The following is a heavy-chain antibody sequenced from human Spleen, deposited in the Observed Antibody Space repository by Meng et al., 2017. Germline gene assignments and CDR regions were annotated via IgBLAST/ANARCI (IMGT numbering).Heavy chain of an antibody. V-gene: IGHV4-39*01. Sequence: QLQLQESGPGLVKPSETLSLTCTVSAGSISTTSYFCAWIRQPPGKGLEWIASMYYSGNTYYNPSLRSRVTISVDTSKNQFSLNLSSVTAADTAMYYCAGLPRDSSAGNWFDPWGQGTLVTVSS. CDR1: AGSISTTSYF. J-gene: IGHJ5*02. CDR2: MYYSGNT. D-gene: IGHD3-22*01. CDR3: AGLPRDSSAGNWFDP.